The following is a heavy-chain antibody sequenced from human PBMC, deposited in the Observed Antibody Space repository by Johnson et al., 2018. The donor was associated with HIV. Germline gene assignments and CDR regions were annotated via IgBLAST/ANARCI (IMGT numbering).Heavy chain of an antibody. D-gene: IGHD6-13*01. J-gene: IGHJ3*02. V-gene: IGHV3-33*06. CDR2: TWYDASYK. CDR1: RFTFSTYG. Sequence: QVQLVESGGGVVQPGRSLRLSCAASRFTFSTYGIHWVRQAPGKGLEWVAVTWYDASYKYCTDSVKGRFTMSRDNSKNTLYLQMNSLRAEDTAVYYCAKDQWSSSWTNDAFDIWGQGTMVTVSS. CDR3: AKDQWSSSWTNDAFDI.